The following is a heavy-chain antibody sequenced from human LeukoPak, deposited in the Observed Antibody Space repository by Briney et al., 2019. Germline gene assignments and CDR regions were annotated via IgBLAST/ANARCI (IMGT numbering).Heavy chain of an antibody. V-gene: IGHV3-33*01. CDR2: IWYDGSNK. Sequence: GGSLRLSCAASGFTFSSYGMHWVRQAPGKGLEWVAVIWYDGSNKYHADSVKGRFTISRDNSKNTLYLQMNSLRVEDTAVYYCARAHCSGGSCYSNYYYYYGMDVWGQGTTVTVSS. D-gene: IGHD2-15*01. CDR3: ARAHCSGGSCYSNYYYYYGMDV. CDR1: GFTFSSYG. J-gene: IGHJ6*02.